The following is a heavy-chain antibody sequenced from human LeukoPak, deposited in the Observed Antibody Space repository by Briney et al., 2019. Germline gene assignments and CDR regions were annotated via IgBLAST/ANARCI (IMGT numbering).Heavy chain of an antibody. CDR3: ARDLTGEFDY. CDR2: IYYSGST. Sequence: SETLSLTCTVSGGSISSYYWSWIRQPPGKGLEWIGYIYYSGSTNYNPSLKSRVTISVDTSKNQFSLKLSSVTAADTAVYYCARDLTGEFDYWGQGTLVTASS. J-gene: IGHJ4*02. D-gene: IGHD7-27*01. CDR1: GGSISSYY. V-gene: IGHV4-59*01.